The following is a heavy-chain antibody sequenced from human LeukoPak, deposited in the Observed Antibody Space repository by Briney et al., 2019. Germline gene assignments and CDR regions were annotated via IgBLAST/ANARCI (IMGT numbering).Heavy chain of an antibody. CDR2: IKSKTHGGTT. D-gene: IGHD2-2*01. J-gene: IGHJ4*02. CDR1: GFTFSNAW. Sequence: GGSLRLSCAASGFTFSNAWMSWVRQAPGKGLEWVGRIKSKTHGGTTDYAAPVKGRFTISRDDSKNSLYLQMNSLKTEDTAVYYCTTTPASLDYWGQGTLVTVSS. V-gene: IGHV3-15*01. CDR3: TTTPASLDY.